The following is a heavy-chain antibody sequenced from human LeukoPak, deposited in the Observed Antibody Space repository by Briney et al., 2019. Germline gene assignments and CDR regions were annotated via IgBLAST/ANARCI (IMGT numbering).Heavy chain of an antibody. Sequence: RPGGSLRLSCAASGFTFSDDYMGWIRQAPGKGLERVSYISSSSSYTNYADSVKGRFTISRDNAKASLYLQMNSLRAEESAGCYCAKESVTTRGWYGGFDYWGQGTLVTVSS. D-gene: IGHD6-19*01. CDR2: ISSSSSYT. V-gene: IGHV3-11*06. CDR1: GFTFSDDY. CDR3: AKESVTTRGWYGGFDY. J-gene: IGHJ4*02.